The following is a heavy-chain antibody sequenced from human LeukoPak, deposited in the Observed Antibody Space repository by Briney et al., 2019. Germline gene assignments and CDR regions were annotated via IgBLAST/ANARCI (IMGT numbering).Heavy chain of an antibody. CDR3: ARWGNTAMVTYHYYYMDV. CDR2: ISSSSSYI. CDR1: GFTFSSYS. Sequence: PGGSLRLSCAASGFTFSSYSMNWVRQAPGKGLEWVSSISSSSSYIYYADSVKDRFTISRDNAKNSLYLQMNSLRAEDTAVYYCARWGNTAMVTYHYYYMDVWGKGTTVTVSS. J-gene: IGHJ6*03. D-gene: IGHD5-18*01. V-gene: IGHV3-21*01.